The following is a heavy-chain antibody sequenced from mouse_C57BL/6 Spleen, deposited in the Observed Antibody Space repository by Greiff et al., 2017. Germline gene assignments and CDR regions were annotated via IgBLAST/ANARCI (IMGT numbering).Heavy chain of an antibody. D-gene: IGHD2-4*01. CDR2: ISDGGSYT. Sequence: EVHLVESGGGLVKPGGSLKLSCAASGFTFSSYAMSWVRQTPEKRLEWVATISDGGSYTYYPDNVKGRFTISRDNAKNNLYLQMSHLKSEDTAMYYCARALYYDYDAWFAYWGQGTLVTVSA. J-gene: IGHJ3*01. CDR3: ARALYYDYDAWFAY. CDR1: GFTFSSYA. V-gene: IGHV5-4*01.